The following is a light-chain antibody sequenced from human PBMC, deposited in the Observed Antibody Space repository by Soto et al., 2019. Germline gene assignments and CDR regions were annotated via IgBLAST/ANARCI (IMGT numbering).Light chain of an antibody. CDR2: DVS. J-gene: IGLJ2*01. V-gene: IGLV2-14*01. Sequence: QSALTQPASVSGSPGQSITISCTGTSSDVGGYNYVSWYQQHPGKAPKLMIYDVSNRPSGVSNRFSGSKSGNTASLTISGLQAEDAADYYCSSSTSSSVVFGGGTKLTVL. CDR3: SSSTSSSVV. CDR1: SSDVGGYNY.